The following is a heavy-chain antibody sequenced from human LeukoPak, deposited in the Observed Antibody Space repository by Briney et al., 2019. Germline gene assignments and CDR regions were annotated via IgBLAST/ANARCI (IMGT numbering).Heavy chain of an antibody. Sequence: PGGSLRLSCAASGSTFSSYAMSWVRQAPGKGLEWVSVIYSGGSTYYADSVKGRFTISRDNSKNTLYLQMNSLRAEDTAVYYCARGVERFLEWLFSYYYYGMDVWGQGTTVTVSS. CDR2: IYSGGST. CDR1: GSTFSSYA. V-gene: IGHV3-66*01. CDR3: ARGVERFLEWLFSYYYYGMDV. J-gene: IGHJ6*02. D-gene: IGHD3-3*01.